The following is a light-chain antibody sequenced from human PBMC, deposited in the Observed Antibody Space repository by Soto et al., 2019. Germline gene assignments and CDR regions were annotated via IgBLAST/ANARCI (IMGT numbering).Light chain of an antibody. CDR3: QQYGGSTRT. V-gene: IGKV3-20*01. Sequence: IVLTQSPGTLSLSPGERATLSCRASQSVTTQLAWYQQKPGQAPRLIIHGASSRATGVPDRITGSGSGTDFTLSISRLEPEDFAVYYCQQYGGSTRTFGQGTTVEIK. J-gene: IGKJ1*01. CDR1: QSVTTQ. CDR2: GAS.